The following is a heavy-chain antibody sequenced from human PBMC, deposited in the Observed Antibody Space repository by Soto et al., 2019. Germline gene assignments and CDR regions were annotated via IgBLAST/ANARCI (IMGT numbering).Heavy chain of an antibody. Sequence: ASVKVSCKASGYTFTSYTLHWVRQAPGQRLEWMGWINAGNGNTKYSQKFQGRVTITRDTSANTAYLEVSSLTSEDTALYYCARVEVRGILVYWGQGTLVTVSS. J-gene: IGHJ4*02. CDR2: INAGNGNT. V-gene: IGHV1-3*01. CDR3: ARVEVRGILVY. CDR1: GYTFTSYT. D-gene: IGHD3-10*01.